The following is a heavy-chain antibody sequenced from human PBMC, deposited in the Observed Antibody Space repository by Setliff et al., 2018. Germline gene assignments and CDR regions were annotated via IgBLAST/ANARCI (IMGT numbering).Heavy chain of an antibody. CDR3: ARGRAGHSGH. Sequence: SETLSLTCIVSGESIDSVATGNHYWSWIRQPAGKGLEWLGHIYTSWSTNYNPSLKGRATLSIDASKKQFSLKLTSVTAADTAVYYCARGRAGHSGHWGQGTLVTVSS. D-gene: IGHD6-19*01. J-gene: IGHJ4*02. CDR2: IYTSWST. CDR1: GESIDSVATGNHY. V-gene: IGHV4-61*09.